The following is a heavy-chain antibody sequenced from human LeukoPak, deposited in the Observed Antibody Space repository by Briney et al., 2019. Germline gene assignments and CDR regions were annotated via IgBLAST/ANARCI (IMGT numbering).Heavy chain of an antibody. J-gene: IGHJ4*02. CDR1: GLSLTNFG. V-gene: IGHV3-30*02. D-gene: IGHD3-3*01. CDR3: VADFWADKDY. CDR2: LWNTGINK. Sequence: GGSLRLSCAASGLSLTNFGLGMHWIRQAPGKGLEWVAFLWNTGINKNYADSVQGRFTISRDNSKNTLFLDMNSLRTDDTGVYYCVADFWADKDYWGQGTLVTVSS.